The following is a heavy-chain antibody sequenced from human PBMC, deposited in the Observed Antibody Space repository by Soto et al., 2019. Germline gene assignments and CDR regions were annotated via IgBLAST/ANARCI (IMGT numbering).Heavy chain of an antibody. V-gene: IGHV4-39*01. J-gene: IGHJ4*02. CDR1: GASMSSGGYY. D-gene: IGHD3-22*01. CDR2: IYYSGST. CDR3: ARHHYDSSGYYSVADY. Sequence: SETLSLTCTVSGASMSSGGYYWTWIRQPPGKGLEWIGSIYYSGSTNYNPSLKSRVTISVDTSKNQFSLKLSSVTAADTAVYYCARHHYDSSGYYSVADYWGQGTLVTVSS.